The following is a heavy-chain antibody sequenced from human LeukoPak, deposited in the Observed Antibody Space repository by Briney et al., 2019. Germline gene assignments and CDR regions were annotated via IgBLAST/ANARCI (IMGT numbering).Heavy chain of an antibody. CDR2: INHSGST. CDR1: GGSFSGYY. V-gene: IGHV4-34*01. CDR3: ASPFGSGDSSGPFDY. Sequence: SETLSLTCAVYGGSFSGYYWSWIRQPPGKGLEWIGEINHSGSTNYNPSLNSRVTISVDTSKNQFSLKLSPVTAADTPVYYSASPFGSGDSSGPFDYWGQGTLVTVSS. J-gene: IGHJ4*02. D-gene: IGHD3-22*01.